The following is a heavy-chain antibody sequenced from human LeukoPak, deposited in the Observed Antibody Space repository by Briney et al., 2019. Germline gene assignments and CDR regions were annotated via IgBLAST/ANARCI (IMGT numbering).Heavy chain of an antibody. Sequence: SETLSLTCTVSGGSVSRDSYYWSWIRQPPGKGLEWIGYIYYSGSTNYNPSLKSRVTISIDTSKNQFSLKLSSVTAADTAVYYCARWSQLGFDYWGQGTLVTVSS. J-gene: IGHJ4*02. D-gene: IGHD6-6*01. CDR2: IYYSGST. V-gene: IGHV4-61*01. CDR1: GGSVSRDSYY. CDR3: ARWSQLGFDY.